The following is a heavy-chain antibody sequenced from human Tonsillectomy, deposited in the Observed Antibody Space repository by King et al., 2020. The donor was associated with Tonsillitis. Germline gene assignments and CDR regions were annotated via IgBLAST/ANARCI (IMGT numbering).Heavy chain of an antibody. CDR1: GFTFDDYA. Sequence: VQLVESGGGVVQPGGSLRLSCAASGFTFDDYAMHWVRQAPGKGLEWVSLISGEGSITYYADSVKGRFTISRDNSKNSLYLQMNSLRTEDTALYYCAKDLGVPPYSSSPFYYYYMDVWGKGTTVTVSS. CDR2: ISGEGSIT. V-gene: IGHV3-43*02. CDR3: AKDLGVPPYSSSPFYYYYMDV. J-gene: IGHJ6*03. D-gene: IGHD6-6*01.